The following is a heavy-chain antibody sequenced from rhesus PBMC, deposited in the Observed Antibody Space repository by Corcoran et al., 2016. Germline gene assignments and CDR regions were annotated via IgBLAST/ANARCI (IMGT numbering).Heavy chain of an antibody. Sequence: QVQLQESGPGLVKPSETLSLTCAVSGASVSSHFWSCSRQAPGKGLEWIRRIDNRGTHKYNHPLKSLVTSSRDTSNNHFSVRLISVTASDTAVYFCSKHGGDSGYHSGLSFDFWGQGLRVTVSS. D-gene: IGHD3-28*01. V-gene: IGHV4-160*01. CDR2: IDNRGTH. CDR1: GASVSSHF. J-gene: IGHJ3*01. CDR3: SKHGGDSGYHSGLSFDF.